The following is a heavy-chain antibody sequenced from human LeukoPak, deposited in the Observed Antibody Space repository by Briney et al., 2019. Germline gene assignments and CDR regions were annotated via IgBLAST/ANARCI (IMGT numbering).Heavy chain of an antibody. D-gene: IGHD2-15*01. Sequence: ASVKVSCKASGYTFTGYYMHWVRQAPGQGLEWMGWINPNSGGTNCAQKFQARVTITADESTSTAYMKMSSLRSEDTAVYYCGRVSCGGNCYSLIGTFYIWGQGTMVTVSS. V-gene: IGHV1-2*02. J-gene: IGHJ3*02. CDR1: GYTFTGYY. CDR3: GRVSCGGNCYSLIGTFYI. CDR2: INPNSGGT.